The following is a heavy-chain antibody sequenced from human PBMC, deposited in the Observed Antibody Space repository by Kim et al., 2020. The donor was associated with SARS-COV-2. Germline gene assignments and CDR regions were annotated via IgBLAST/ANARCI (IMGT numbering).Heavy chain of an antibody. D-gene: IGHD6-19*01. CDR2: IDQDGREK. Sequence: GGSLRLSCAASGFSFSSYNMSWVRQAPGRGPEWLANIDQDGREKSYVDTVKGRFTISRDNAKDSLYLQMNRLRAEDTAMYYCVRRDFTSGWYTCDREVDHRFDPWGQGTLVTVSP. CDR1: GFSFSSYN. J-gene: IGHJ5*02. CDR3: VRRDFTSGWYTCDREVDHRFDP. V-gene: IGHV3-7*01.